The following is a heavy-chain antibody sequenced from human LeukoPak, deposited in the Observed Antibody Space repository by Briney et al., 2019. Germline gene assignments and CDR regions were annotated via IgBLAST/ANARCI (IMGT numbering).Heavy chain of an antibody. J-gene: IGHJ5*02. CDR3: ARSPSAGSWLDP. CDR2: LRDKAHGYNT. V-gene: IGHV3-72*01. Sequence: GGTLTLSCAASGFSFGGHYMDWVRQAPGKGLDWVGRLRDKAHGYNTDYAASVNGIFTISRDDLGNSLYLQMNSLQIAVTSFYYCARSPSAGSWLDPCGQGALVTVSS. CDR1: GFSFGGHY. D-gene: IGHD3-10*01.